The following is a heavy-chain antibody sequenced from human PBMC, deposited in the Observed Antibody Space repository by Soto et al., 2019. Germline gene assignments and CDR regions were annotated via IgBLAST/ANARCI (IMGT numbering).Heavy chain of an antibody. CDR3: AKDPTGTTRNFDC. CDR1: GLTFSTYA. CDR2: ISGSGGNA. Sequence: EVQLLESGGDLVQPGGSLRLSCAASGLTFSTYAMSWVRQAPGKGLEWVSAISGSGGNAYYADSVRGRFTISRDNSKNTLYLQMNSLRAEDTALYYCAKDPTGTTRNFDCWGPGTLVTVSS. V-gene: IGHV3-23*01. D-gene: IGHD1-7*01. J-gene: IGHJ4*02.